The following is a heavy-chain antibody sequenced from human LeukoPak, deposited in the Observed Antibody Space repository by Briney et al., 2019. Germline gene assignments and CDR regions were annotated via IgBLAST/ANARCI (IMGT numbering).Heavy chain of an antibody. D-gene: IGHD3-22*01. CDR2: IIPILGIA. V-gene: IGHV1-69*04. Sequence: ASVKVSCKASVYTFTSYGISWVRQAPGQGLEWMGRIIPILGIANYAQKFQGRVTITADKSTSTAYMELSSLRSEDTAVYYCARDLGYYYDSSGYREYFQHWGQGTLVTVS. CDR1: VYTFTSYG. J-gene: IGHJ1*01. CDR3: ARDLGYYYDSSGYREYFQH.